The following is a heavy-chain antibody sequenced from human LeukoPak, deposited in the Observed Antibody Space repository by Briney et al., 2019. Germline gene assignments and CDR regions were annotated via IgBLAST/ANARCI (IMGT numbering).Heavy chain of an antibody. D-gene: IGHD1-1*01. CDR2: IYTSGST. CDR3: ASGILDRTVDYFDY. V-gene: IGHV4-4*07. CDR1: GGSISSYY. Sequence: SETLSLTCTVSGGSISSYYWSWIRQPAGKGLEWIGRIYTSGSTNYNPSLKSRVTMSVDTSKNQFSLKLSSVTAADTAVYYCASGILDRTVDYFDYWGQGTLVTVSS. J-gene: IGHJ4*02.